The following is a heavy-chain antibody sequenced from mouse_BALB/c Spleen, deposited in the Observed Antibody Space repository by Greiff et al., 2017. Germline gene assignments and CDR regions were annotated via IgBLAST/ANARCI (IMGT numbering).Heavy chain of an antibody. D-gene: IGHD1-1*01. Sequence: EVQRVESGGGLVKPGGSLKLSCAASGFTFSSYAMSWVRQTPEKRLEWVASISSGGSTYYPDSVKGRFTISRDNARNILYLQMSSLRSEDTAMYYCARGLTTTGDAMDYWGQGTSVTVSS. CDR1: GFTFSSYA. CDR2: ISSGGST. J-gene: IGHJ4*01. V-gene: IGHV5-6-5*01. CDR3: ARGLTTTGDAMDY.